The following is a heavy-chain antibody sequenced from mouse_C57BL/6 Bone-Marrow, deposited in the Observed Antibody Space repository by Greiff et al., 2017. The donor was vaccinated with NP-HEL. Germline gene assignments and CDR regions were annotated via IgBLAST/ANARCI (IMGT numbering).Heavy chain of an antibody. Sequence: QVQLQQSGAELARPGASVKLSCKASGYTFTSYGISWVKQRTGQGLEWIGEIYPSSGNTYYNEKFKGKATLTADKSSSTAYMELRSLTSEDSAVYFCSRGDYYGSSYWYFDVWGTGTTVTVSS. V-gene: IGHV1-81*01. J-gene: IGHJ1*03. D-gene: IGHD1-1*01. CDR3: SRGDYYGSSYWYFDV. CDR2: IYPSSGNT. CDR1: GYTFTSYG.